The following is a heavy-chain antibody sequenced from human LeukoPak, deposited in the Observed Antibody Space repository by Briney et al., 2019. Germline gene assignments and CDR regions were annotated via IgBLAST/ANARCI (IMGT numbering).Heavy chain of an antibody. V-gene: IGHV3-21*01. CDR3: ASLTDIEAGAVRY. J-gene: IGHJ4*02. D-gene: IGHD1-26*01. Sequence: GGSLRLSCAASGFTFSSYSMNWVRQAPGKGLEWVSSISSSSSYIYYADSVKGRFTIYRDNAKNSLYLQMNSLRDEDTAVYYCASLTDIEAGAVRYWGQGTLVTVSS. CDR2: ISSSSSYI. CDR1: GFTFSSYS.